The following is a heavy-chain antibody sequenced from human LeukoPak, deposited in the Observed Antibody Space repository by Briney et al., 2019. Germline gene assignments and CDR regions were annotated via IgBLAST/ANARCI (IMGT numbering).Heavy chain of an antibody. CDR3: AREESGGYFDY. Sequence: ASVKVSCKASGYTFTSYYMHWVRQAPGQGLEWMGLINPSGTNTNYAQKFRGRVTMTRDTSTSTVYMDLCSLRSEDTAMYFCAREESGGYFDYWGQGTLVTVSS. CDR1: GYTFTSYY. V-gene: IGHV1-46*01. CDR2: INPSGTNT. J-gene: IGHJ4*02. D-gene: IGHD2-8*02.